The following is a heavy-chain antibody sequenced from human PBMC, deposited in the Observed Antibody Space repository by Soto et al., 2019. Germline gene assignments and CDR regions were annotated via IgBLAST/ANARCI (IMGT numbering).Heavy chain of an antibody. J-gene: IGHJ4*02. CDR2: INAGNGDT. D-gene: IGHD1-1*01. CDR3: ARDPGTGAALRAYHFDY. CDR1: RYSFTTYA. V-gene: IGHV1-3*01. Sequence: ASVKVSCKASRYSFTTYALHCERQAPGQMLEWMGWINAGNGDTKYSEKFQGRVTITRDTSANTAYMELSSLRSEDTSVYYCARDPGTGAALRAYHFDYWGQGTLVTVSS.